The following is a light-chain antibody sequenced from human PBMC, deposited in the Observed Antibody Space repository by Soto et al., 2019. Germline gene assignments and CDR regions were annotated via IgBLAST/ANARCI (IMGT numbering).Light chain of an antibody. Sequence: DIQMTQSPSSLSASLGDRVTITCGASQSISSYLNWYQQKPVKAPKVLIYDASSLQSGVPSRFSGSGSGTDFTLTISSLQPEDFATYYCQQSYTTPPWTFGQGTKVDIK. J-gene: IGKJ1*01. CDR3: QQSYTTPPWT. V-gene: IGKV1-39*01. CDR1: QSISSY. CDR2: DAS.